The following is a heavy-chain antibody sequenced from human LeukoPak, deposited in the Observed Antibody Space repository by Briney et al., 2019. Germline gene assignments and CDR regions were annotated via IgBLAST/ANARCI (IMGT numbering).Heavy chain of an antibody. CDR2: INPNSGFT. Sequence: ASVKVSCKASGYPFTGYYLHWVRQAPREGLEWMGWINPNSGFTNYVQKFQGRVTMTRDTSISTAYMELSRLRSDDTAVYYCARLADCSSSSCRSFDYWGQGTLVTVSS. V-gene: IGHV1-2*02. CDR3: ARLADCSSSSCRSFDY. J-gene: IGHJ4*02. D-gene: IGHD2-2*01. CDR1: GYPFTGYY.